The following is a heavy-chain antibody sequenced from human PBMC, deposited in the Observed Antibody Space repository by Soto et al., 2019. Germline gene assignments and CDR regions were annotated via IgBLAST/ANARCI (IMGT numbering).Heavy chain of an antibody. J-gene: IGHJ4*02. CDR1: GFTFSSYW. CDR3: AREASDWFIDY. D-gene: IGHD3-9*01. V-gene: IGHV3-74*01. CDR2: INSDGSST. Sequence: GGFLRLSCAASGFTFSSYWMHWVRQAPGKGLVWVSRINSDGSSTSYADSVKGRFTISRDNAKNTLFLQMNSLGAEDTAVYYCAREASDWFIDYWGQGTLVTVS.